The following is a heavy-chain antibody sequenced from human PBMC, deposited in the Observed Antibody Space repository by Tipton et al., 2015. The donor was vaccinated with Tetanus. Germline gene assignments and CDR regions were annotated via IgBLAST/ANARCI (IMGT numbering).Heavy chain of an antibody. CDR1: GASISSAIYL. J-gene: IGHJ4*02. Sequence: TLSLTCTVSGASISSAIYLWGWIRQPPGKGLEWIGSVSFTGNTYYTPSLQSRLSMSVGTSRNMISLKLSPVTAADTAIYYCARLAMTAVTNDYWGQGTLVTVSS. CDR2: VSFTGNT. CDR3: ARLAMTAVTNDY. V-gene: IGHV4-39*01. D-gene: IGHD4-11*01.